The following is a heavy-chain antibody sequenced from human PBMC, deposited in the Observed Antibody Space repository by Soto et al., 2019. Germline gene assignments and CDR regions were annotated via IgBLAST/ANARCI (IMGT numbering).Heavy chain of an antibody. D-gene: IGHD3-3*01. CDR2: IYSSGST. J-gene: IGHJ5*02. V-gene: IGHV4-4*07. CDR3: ARGQRFSDWFDH. CDR1: GGTISGYY. Sequence: SETLSLTCTVTGGTISGYYWTWIRQSAGGGLEWIGRIYSSGSTNYNPSLKSRVTISLDTSMNHFSLRLSYVTAADTAVYYCARGQRFSDWFDHWGQGTLVTVSS.